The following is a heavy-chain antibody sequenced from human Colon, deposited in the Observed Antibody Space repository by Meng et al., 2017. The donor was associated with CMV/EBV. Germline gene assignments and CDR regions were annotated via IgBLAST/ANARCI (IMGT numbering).Heavy chain of an antibody. CDR2: IYYSGST. J-gene: IGHJ4*02. CDR3: ARHLWGGNSGWFDY. D-gene: IGHD4-23*01. Sequence: SETLSLTCTVPDGSISSSSYYWGWIRQPPGKGLEWIVSIYYSGSTYYNPSLKSRVTISVETSKNQFSLKLSSVTAADTAVYYCARHLWGGNSGWFDYWGQGTLVTVSS. CDR1: DGSISSSSYY. V-gene: IGHV4-39*01.